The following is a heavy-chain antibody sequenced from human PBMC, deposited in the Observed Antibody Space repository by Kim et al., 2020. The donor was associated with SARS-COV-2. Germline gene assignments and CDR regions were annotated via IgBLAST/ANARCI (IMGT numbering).Heavy chain of an antibody. CDR3: ARGTVTKEFDY. J-gene: IGHJ4*02. D-gene: IGHD4-17*01. Sequence: TKYSQKFQGRVTITRDTSASTAYMELSSLRSEDTAVYYCARGTVTKEFDYWGQGTLVTVSS. V-gene: IGHV1-3*01. CDR2: T.